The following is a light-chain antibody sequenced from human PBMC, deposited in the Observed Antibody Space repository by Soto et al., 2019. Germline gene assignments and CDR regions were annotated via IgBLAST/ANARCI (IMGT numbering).Light chain of an antibody. V-gene: IGKV1-39*01. CDR3: QQSYSTPWT. J-gene: IGKJ1*01. CDR1: QSISNY. Sequence: DIQMTQSPSSLSSSVGDIFTITCGASQSISNYLNWYQQKPGKAPKLLIYAASSLQSGVPSRFSGSGSGTDFTLTISSLQPEDFATYYCQQSYSTPWTFGQGTKVDIK. CDR2: AAS.